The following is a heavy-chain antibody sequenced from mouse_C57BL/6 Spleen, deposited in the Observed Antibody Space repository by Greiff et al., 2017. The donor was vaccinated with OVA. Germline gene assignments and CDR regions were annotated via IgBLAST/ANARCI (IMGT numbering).Heavy chain of an antibody. CDR1: GYTFTSYW. V-gene: IGHV1-69*01. CDR2: IDPSDSYT. Sequence: VQLQQPGAELVMPGASVKLSCKASGYTFTSYWMHWVKQRPGQGLEWIGEIDPSDSYTNYNQKFKGKSTLTVDKSSSTAYMQLSSLTSEDAAVYYCARYGDFDYWGQGTTLTVSS. CDR3: ARYGDFDY. J-gene: IGHJ2*01. D-gene: IGHD1-1*02.